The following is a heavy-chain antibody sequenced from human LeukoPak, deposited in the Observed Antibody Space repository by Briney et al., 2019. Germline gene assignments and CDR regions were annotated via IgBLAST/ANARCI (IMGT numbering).Heavy chain of an antibody. V-gene: IGHV4-4*02. Sequence: SETLSLTCAVSGGSISSSNWWSWVRQPPGKGLEWIGEIYHSGSTNYNPSLKSRVTISVDKSKNQFSLKLSSVTAADTAVYYCARVRYSSGWSYYYYYYMDVWGKGTTVTVSS. CDR2: IYHSGST. D-gene: IGHD6-19*01. J-gene: IGHJ6*03. CDR1: GGSISSSNW. CDR3: ARVRYSSGWSYYYYYYMDV.